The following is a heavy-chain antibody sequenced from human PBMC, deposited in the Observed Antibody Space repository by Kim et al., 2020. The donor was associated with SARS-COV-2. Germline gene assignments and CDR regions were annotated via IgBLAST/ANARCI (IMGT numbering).Heavy chain of an antibody. V-gene: IGHV4-59*08. Sequence: SETLSLTCTVSGGSISSYYWSWIRQPPGKGLEWIGYIYYSGSTNYNPSLKSRVTISVDTSKNQFSLKLSSVTVADTAVYYCAGGYSYGSGPAYYYYYYMDVSGKGTTVTVSS. CDR2: IYYSGST. CDR1: GGSISSYY. CDR3: AGGYSYGSGPAYYYYYYMDV. J-gene: IGHJ6*03. D-gene: IGHD5-18*01.